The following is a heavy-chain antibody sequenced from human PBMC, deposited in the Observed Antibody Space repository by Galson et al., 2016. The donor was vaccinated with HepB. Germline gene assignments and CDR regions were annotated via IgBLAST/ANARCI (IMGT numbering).Heavy chain of an antibody. CDR2: IIARFGVA. CDR3: ARTTFNVDRPKGQYFDY. CDR1: GGSFTSYT. D-gene: IGHD5-12*01. J-gene: IGHJ4*02. V-gene: IGHV1-69*13. Sequence: SVKVSCKASGGSFTSYTINWVRQAPGQGLEWMGGIIARFGVANYPQKLQGRVTITADESTSPVYMELRSLRSEDTAVYYCARTTFNVDRPKGQYFDYWGQGTLVTVSS.